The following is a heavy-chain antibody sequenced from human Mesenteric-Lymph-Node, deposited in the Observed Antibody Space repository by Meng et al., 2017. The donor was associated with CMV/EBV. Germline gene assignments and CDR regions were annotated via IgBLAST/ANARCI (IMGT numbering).Heavy chain of an antibody. D-gene: IGHD2-2*01. V-gene: IGHV4-38-2*02. CDR1: GYSISTGQY. CDR2: IHPSGNT. CDR3: ARCGMVVLLGIYFDL. Sequence: SETLSLTCNDSGYSISTGQYWGWIRQSPGKGLEWIASIHPSGNTYYNPSLKSRITMSIDTSKNQFSLELTSATAADTALYYCARCGMVVLLGIYFDLWGQGTLVTVSS. J-gene: IGHJ4*02.